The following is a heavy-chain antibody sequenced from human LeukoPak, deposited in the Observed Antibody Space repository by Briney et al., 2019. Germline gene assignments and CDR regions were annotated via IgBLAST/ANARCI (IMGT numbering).Heavy chain of an antibody. CDR2: INPSGGST. CDR3: ATQAVATPLDY. J-gene: IGHJ4*02. D-gene: IGHD5-12*01. Sequence: ASVKVSCKASGYTFTSNYIHWVRQAPGQGLEWMGIINPSGGSTSYAQKFQGRVTMTRDTSTSTVYMELSSLRSEDTAVYYCATQAVATPLDYWGQGTLVTVSS. CDR1: GYTFTSNY. V-gene: IGHV1-46*01.